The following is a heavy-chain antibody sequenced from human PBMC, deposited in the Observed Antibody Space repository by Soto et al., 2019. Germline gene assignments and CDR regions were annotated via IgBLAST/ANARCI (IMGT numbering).Heavy chain of an antibody. D-gene: IGHD2-15*01. V-gene: IGHV3-30*18. CDR3: AKVGYCSGGSCYGYYYCMDV. CDR2: ISYDGSNK. J-gene: IGHJ6*02. Sequence: QVQLVESGGGVVQPGRSLRLSCAASGFTFSSYGMHWVRQAPGKGLEWVAVISYDGSNKYYADSVKGRFTISRDNSKNTLYLQMNSLRAEDTAVYYCAKVGYCSGGSCYGYYYCMDVWGQGTTVTVSS. CDR1: GFTFSSYG.